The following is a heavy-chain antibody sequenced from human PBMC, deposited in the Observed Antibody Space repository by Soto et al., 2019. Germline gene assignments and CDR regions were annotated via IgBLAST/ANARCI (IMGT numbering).Heavy chain of an antibody. V-gene: IGHV3-33*01. D-gene: IGHD2-15*01. CDR1: GFTFSSYG. CDR2: IWYDGSNK. CDR3: AREIVAGVFDY. J-gene: IGHJ4*02. Sequence: QVQLVEPGGGVVQPGRSLRLSCAASGFTFSSYGMHWVRQAPGKGLEWVAVIWYDGSNKYYADSVKGRFTISRDNSKNTLYLQMNSLRAEDTAVYYCAREIVAGVFDYWGQGTLVTVSS.